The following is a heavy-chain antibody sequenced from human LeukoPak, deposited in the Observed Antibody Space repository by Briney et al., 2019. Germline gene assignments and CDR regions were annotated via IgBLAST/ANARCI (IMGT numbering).Heavy chain of an antibody. CDR1: GYTFTSYG. J-gene: IGHJ4*02. CDR3: ARDSYSRPYYFDC. Sequence: ASVKVSCKASGYTFTSYGISWVRQAPGQGLEWMGWISAYNGNTNYAQKLQGRVTMTTDTSTSTAYMELRSLRAEDTAVYYCARDSYSRPYYFDCWGQGTLVTVSS. CDR2: ISAYNGNT. D-gene: IGHD6-13*01. V-gene: IGHV1-18*01.